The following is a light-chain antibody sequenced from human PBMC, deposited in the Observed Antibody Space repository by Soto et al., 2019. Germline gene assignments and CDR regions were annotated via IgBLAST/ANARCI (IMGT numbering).Light chain of an antibody. CDR3: RQASQLRT. J-gene: IGKJ1*01. Sequence: IVLTQTPLSSAVTPGQPASFSCGSSESLVHSDGKTYLGWLHLRPGQPPRLLIYQISKRPPGVPDRFSGSGAGTNFTLKISRVEPEDVGTFYCRQASQLRTFGQGTKVDIK. CDR1: ESLVHSDGKTY. V-gene: IGKV2-24*01. CDR2: QIS.